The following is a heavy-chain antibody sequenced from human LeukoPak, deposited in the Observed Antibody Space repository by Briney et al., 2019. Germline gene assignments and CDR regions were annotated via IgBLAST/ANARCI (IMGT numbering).Heavy chain of an antibody. D-gene: IGHD1-1*01. Sequence: GGSLRLSCAASGFTFSKYLMHWVRQAPGKGLVWVSRIHGDGISTAYADSVKGRFTISRDNAKNTLYLQMNSLRPEDTAVYFCASGELDSLYYFDYWGQGTLVTVSS. J-gene: IGHJ4*02. V-gene: IGHV3-74*01. CDR3: ASGELDSLYYFDY. CDR1: GFTFSKYL. CDR2: IHGDGIST.